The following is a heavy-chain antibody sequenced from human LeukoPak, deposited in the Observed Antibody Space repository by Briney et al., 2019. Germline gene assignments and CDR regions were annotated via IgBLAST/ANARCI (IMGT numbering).Heavy chain of an antibody. CDR2: IYYSGST. Sequence: SETLSLTRTVSGGSISSYYWSWIRQPPGKGLEWIGYIYYSGSTNYNPSLRSRVTISVDTSKNQFSLKLSSVTAADTAVYYCVRVDSSSWYFDSWGQGTLVTVSS. V-gene: IGHV4-59*01. CDR3: VRVDSSSWYFDS. J-gene: IGHJ4*02. CDR1: GGSISSYY. D-gene: IGHD6-13*01.